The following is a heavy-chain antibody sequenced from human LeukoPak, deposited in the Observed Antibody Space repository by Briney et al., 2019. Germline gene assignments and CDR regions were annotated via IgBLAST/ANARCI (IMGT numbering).Heavy chain of an antibody. D-gene: IGHD3-22*01. Sequence: GRSLRLSCAASKFTFNNYAMHWVRQAPGKGLEWVSIISSDGSNKYYADSVKGRFAISRDNSKNTLYLQMDSLRAEDTAVYYCARDFYDSSGYYYDCWGQGTLVTVSS. CDR1: KFTFNNYA. J-gene: IGHJ4*02. CDR2: ISSDGSNK. CDR3: ARDFYDSSGYYYDC. V-gene: IGHV3-30*09.